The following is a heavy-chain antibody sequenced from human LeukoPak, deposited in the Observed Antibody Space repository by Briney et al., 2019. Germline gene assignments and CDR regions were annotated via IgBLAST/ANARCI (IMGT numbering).Heavy chain of an antibody. CDR2: ISGSGGST. D-gene: IGHD3-9*01. J-gene: IGHJ4*02. V-gene: IGHV3-23*01. Sequence: GGSLRLSCAASGFTFSSYSMNWVRQAPGKGLEWVSAISGSGGSTYYADSVKGRFTISRDNSKNTLYLQMNSLRAEDTAVYCCAKETGYFDWLLSVGGGVHYYFDYWGQGTLVTVSS. CDR3: AKETGYFDWLLSVGGGVHYYFDY. CDR1: GFTFSSYS.